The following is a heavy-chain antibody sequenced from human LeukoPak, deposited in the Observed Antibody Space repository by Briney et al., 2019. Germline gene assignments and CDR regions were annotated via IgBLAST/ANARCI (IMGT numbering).Heavy chain of an antibody. D-gene: IGHD2-8*02. Sequence: GGSLRLSCAASGFTFSDYYMSWIRQAPGKGLEWVSYISGSGSTKDYADSVKGRVTISRDNAKNSLYLQMNSLRADDTAVYYCARRSGGYYYYYGMDVWGQGTTVTVSS. J-gene: IGHJ6*02. CDR3: ARRSGGYYYYYGMDV. CDR1: GFTFSDYY. CDR2: ISGSGSTK. V-gene: IGHV3-11*01.